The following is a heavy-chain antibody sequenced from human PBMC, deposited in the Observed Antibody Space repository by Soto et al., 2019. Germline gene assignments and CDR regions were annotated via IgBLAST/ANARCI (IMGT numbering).Heavy chain of an antibody. CDR3: AKARDQQWVRRPFDY. J-gene: IGHJ4*02. V-gene: IGHV3-23*01. CDR1: GFFFSSYT. D-gene: IGHD6-19*01. CDR2: FSATSENT. Sequence: EVQLLESGGGLVQPGGSLRLSCVGSGFFFSSYTMTWVRQAPGKGLEWVSSFSATSENTYYADSVRGRFTISRDNSKNTRFLQMNSLTAEDTAMYYCAKARDQQWVRRPFDYWGQGILVSVSS.